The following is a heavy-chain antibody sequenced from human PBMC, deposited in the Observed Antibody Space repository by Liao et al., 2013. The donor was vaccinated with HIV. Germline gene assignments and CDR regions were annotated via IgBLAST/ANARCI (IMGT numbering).Heavy chain of an antibody. V-gene: IGHV4-61*02. J-gene: IGHJ3*01. CDR1: GDSISSGSYY. D-gene: IGHD3-10*01. CDR3: AREDRNGEDAFDL. Sequence: QVQLQESGPGLVRPSQTLSLTCSVSGDSISSGSYYWSWIRQPAGKALEWIGRIYMTGSFNYNPSLKSRVTMSVDKSKNQFSLNLNSVTATDTAVYYCAREDRNGEDAFDLWGQGTKVTVSS. CDR2: IYMTGSF.